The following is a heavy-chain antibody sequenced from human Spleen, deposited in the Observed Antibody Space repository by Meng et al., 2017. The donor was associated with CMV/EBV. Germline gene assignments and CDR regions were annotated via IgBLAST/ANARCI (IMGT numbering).Heavy chain of an antibody. V-gene: IGHV4-61*01. J-gene: IGHJ4*02. D-gene: IGHD3-3*01. CDR3: ARSLRLEGLDC. CDR2: IYYSGST. CDR1: GGSVSSGSYY. Sequence: SETLSLTCTVSGGSVSSGSYYWSWIRQPPGKTLEWIAYIYYSGSTSYNPSLKSRVTMSVDTSKNQFSLKLTSVTAADTAVYYCARSLRLEGLDCWGQGALVTVSS.